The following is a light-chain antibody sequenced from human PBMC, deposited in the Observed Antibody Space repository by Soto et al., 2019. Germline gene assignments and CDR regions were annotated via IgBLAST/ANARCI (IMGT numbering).Light chain of an antibody. Sequence: NFMLTQPHSMSESPGKTVTISCTRSSGSIASNHVQWYQQRPGSAPATVIYEDNQRPSGVPDRFSGSIDRSSNSASLSISGLETEDEADYYCQSYDNGDWVFGGGTQLTVL. V-gene: IGLV6-57*04. J-gene: IGLJ3*02. CDR3: QSYDNGDWV. CDR2: EDN. CDR1: SGSIASNH.